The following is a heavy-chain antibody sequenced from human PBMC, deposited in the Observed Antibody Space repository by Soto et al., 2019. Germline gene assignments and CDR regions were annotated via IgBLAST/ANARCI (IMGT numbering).Heavy chain of an antibody. V-gene: IGHV4-39*01. CDR1: GGSISSSSYY. CDR2: IYYSGST. CDR3: ARPASGYDYFGACDI. J-gene: IGHJ3*02. D-gene: IGHD5-12*01. Sequence: QLQLQESGPGLVKPSETLSLTCTVSGGSISSSSYYWGWIRQPPGKGLEWIGSIYYSGSTYYNPSLKSRVTISVDTSTNQFSLKLSSVTAADTAVYYCARPASGYDYFGACDIWGQGTMVTVSS.